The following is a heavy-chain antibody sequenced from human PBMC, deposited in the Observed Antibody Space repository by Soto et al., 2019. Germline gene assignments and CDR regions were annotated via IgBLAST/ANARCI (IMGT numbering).Heavy chain of an antibody. CDR3: ARQGLSYNWFDP. CDR2: ISAYNGNA. V-gene: IGHV1-18*04. J-gene: IGHJ5*02. Sequence: GAPVKVSCKASGYTFTTYSITWVRQAPGQGLERVGWISAYNGNAHYARKLQGRVTMTTDTSTTTASMELRSLRSDDTAVYYCARQGLSYNWFDPWGQGTLVTVSS. D-gene: IGHD3-16*01. CDR1: GYTFTTYS.